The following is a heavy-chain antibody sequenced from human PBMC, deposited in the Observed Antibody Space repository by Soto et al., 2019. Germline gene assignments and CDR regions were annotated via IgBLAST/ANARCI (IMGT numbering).Heavy chain of an antibody. D-gene: IGHD2-2*01. CDR3: ARDSLRPAAADSYFDMYG. J-gene: IGHJ6*02. V-gene: IGHV1-69*13. Sequence: SVQASCTASGGDFSNYAISWVRQAPGQGPEWMGGIIPIFRTATYAQKFQGRVTITADDSTRTAYMELSGRTSEDTADYYCARDSLRPAAADSYFDMYGCGQGTTGTVSS. CDR2: IIPIFRTA. CDR1: GGDFSNYA.